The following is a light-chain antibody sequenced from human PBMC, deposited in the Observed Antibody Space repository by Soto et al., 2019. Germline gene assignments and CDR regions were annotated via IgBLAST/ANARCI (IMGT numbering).Light chain of an antibody. CDR2: AAS. CDR3: QQIYSAPVT. V-gene: IGKV1-39*01. CDR1: QSICSY. J-gene: IGKJ2*01. Sequence: DIQMTQSPSSLSASIGDRVTITCRASQSICSYLNWFQQKPGEAPKLLIQAASSLQSGVPSRFSGSGSGTDFTLTINSLQPEDFAVYYCQQIYSAPVTFGQGTKV.